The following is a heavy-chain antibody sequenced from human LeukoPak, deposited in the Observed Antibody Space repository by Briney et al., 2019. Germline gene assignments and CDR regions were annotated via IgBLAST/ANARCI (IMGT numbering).Heavy chain of an antibody. J-gene: IGHJ4*02. Sequence: PGGSLRLSCAASGFTFSSYGMNWVRQAPGKGLEWVSYISSSSTIYYADSVKGRFTISRDNAKNSLYLQMNSLRAEDTAVYYCARDLYSSEGEGLFDYWGQGTLVTVSS. CDR2: ISSSSTI. V-gene: IGHV3-48*01. D-gene: IGHD6-19*01. CDR1: GFTFSSYG. CDR3: ARDLYSSEGEGLFDY.